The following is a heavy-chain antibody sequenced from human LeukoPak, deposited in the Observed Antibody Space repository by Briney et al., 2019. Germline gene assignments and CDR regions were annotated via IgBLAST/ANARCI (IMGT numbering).Heavy chain of an antibody. D-gene: IGHD3-3*01. CDR2: IWYDGSNK. CDR1: GFTFSSHG. CDR3: AVLRFLEWLSPIGGHYGMDV. J-gene: IGHJ6*02. Sequence: GGSLRLSCAASGFTFSSHGMHWVRQAPGKGLEWVAVIWYDGSNKYYADSVKGRFTISRDNSKNTLYLQMNSLRAEDTAVYYCAVLRFLEWLSPIGGHYGMDVWGQGTTFTVSS. V-gene: IGHV3-33*01.